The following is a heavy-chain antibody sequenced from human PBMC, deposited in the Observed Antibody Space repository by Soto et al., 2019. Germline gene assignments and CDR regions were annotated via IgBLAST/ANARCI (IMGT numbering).Heavy chain of an antibody. CDR1: GGSISSGGYY. CDR2: IYYSGST. Sequence: QVQLQESGPGLVKPSQTLSLTCTVSGGSISSGGYYWSWIRQHPGKGLEWIGYIYYSGSTYYNPSLKIRVTISVDTSKNQFSLKLSSVTAADTAVYYCARVASILTGYTIAPFFDYWGQGTLVTVSS. CDR3: ARVASILTGYTIAPFFDY. D-gene: IGHD3-9*01. J-gene: IGHJ4*02. V-gene: IGHV4-31*03.